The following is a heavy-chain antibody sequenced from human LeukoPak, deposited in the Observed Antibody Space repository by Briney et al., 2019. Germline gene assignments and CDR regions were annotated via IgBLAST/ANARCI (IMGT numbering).Heavy chain of an antibody. V-gene: IGHV1-46*01. CDR3: ATGLHYYYYMDV. CDR2: INPSGGST. Sequence: ASVKVSCKASGYTFTSYYMHWVRQAPGQGPEWMGIINPSGGSTSYAQKFQGRVTMTRDMSTSTVYMELSSLRSEDTAVYYCATGLHYYYYMDVWGKGTTVTVSS. J-gene: IGHJ6*03. CDR1: GYTFTSYY.